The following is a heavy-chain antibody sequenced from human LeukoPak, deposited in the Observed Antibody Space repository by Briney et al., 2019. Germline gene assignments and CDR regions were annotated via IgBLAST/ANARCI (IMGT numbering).Heavy chain of an antibody. D-gene: IGHD3-22*01. J-gene: IGHJ4*02. CDR1: GFTFSSYA. Sequence: GGSLRLSCAASGFTFSSYAMSWVRQAPGKGLEWVSAISGSGGSTYYADSVKGRFTISRDNSKNTLYLQMNSLRAEDTAVYYCAKGDDSSGHYYVPFDYWGQGTLVTVSS. V-gene: IGHV3-23*01. CDR2: ISGSGGST. CDR3: AKGDDSSGHYYVPFDY.